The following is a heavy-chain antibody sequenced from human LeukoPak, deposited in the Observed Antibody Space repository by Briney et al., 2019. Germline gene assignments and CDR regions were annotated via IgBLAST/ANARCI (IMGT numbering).Heavy chain of an antibody. CDR3: ATGGGSYPTNGYYYYYGMDV. J-gene: IGHJ6*02. Sequence: ASVKVSCKVSGYTLTELSMHWVRQAPGKGLEWMGGFDPEDGETIYAQKFQGRVAMTEDTSTDTAYMELSSLRSEDTAVYYCATGGGSYPTNGYYYYYGMDVWGQGTTVTVSS. CDR2: FDPEDGET. D-gene: IGHD1-26*01. CDR1: GYTLTELS. V-gene: IGHV1-24*01.